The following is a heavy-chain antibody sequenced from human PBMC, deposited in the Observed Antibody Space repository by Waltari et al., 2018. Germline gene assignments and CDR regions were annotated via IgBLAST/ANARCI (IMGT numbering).Heavy chain of an antibody. V-gene: IGHV3-66*01. Sequence: EVQLVESGGGLVQPGGSLRLSCAASGFAVSSNHMSWVRQAPGKGLEWVSLIYSDGRTYYADSVKGRFTISRDNYKNTVYLQMSRLRVEDTAVYYCAKDAGPVAAEGDYWGQGTLVTVSS. J-gene: IGHJ4*02. CDR1: GFAVSSNH. D-gene: IGHD6-19*01. CDR2: IYSDGRT. CDR3: AKDAGPVAAEGDY.